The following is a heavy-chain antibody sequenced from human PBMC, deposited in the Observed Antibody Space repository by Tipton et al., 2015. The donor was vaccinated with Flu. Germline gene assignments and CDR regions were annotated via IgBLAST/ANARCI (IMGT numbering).Heavy chain of an antibody. D-gene: IGHD3-22*01. CDR2: IWYDGSNK. CDR1: GFTFSSYG. J-gene: IGHJ4*02. Sequence: SLRLPCAASGFTFSSYGMHWVRQAPGKGLEWVAVIWYDGSNKYYADSVKGRFTISRDNSKNTLYLQMNSLRAEDTAVYYCAKDVYYYDSSGYYNYWGQGTLVTVSS. CDR3: AKDVYYYDSSGYYNY. V-gene: IGHV3-33*06.